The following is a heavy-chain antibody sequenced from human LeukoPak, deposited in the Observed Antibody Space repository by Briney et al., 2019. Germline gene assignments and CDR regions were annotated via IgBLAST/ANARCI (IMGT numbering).Heavy chain of an antibody. Sequence: SQTLSLTCTVSGGSISSGGYYWSWIRQHPGKGLEWIGYIYYSGSTYYNPSLKSRVTISVDTSKNQLSLKLSSVTAADTAVYYCARGLDCGGDCYAYFDYWGQGTLVTVSS. CDR3: ARGLDCGGDCYAYFDY. CDR1: GGSISSGGYY. J-gene: IGHJ4*02. V-gene: IGHV4-31*03. D-gene: IGHD2-21*02. CDR2: IYYSGST.